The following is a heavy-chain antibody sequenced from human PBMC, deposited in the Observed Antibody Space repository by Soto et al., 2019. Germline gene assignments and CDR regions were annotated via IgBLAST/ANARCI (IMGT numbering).Heavy chain of an antibody. Sequence: SETLSLTCTVSGGSISSYYWSWIRQPPGKGLEWIGYIYYSGSTNYNPSLKSRVTISVDTSKNQFSLKLSSVTAADTAVYYCARELRSGKAFDIWGQGTMVTVSS. J-gene: IGHJ3*02. CDR3: ARELRSGKAFDI. CDR1: GGSISSYY. CDR2: IYYSGST. V-gene: IGHV4-59*01.